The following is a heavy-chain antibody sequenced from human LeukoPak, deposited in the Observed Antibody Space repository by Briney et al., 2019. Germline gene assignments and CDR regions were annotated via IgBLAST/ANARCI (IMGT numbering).Heavy chain of an antibody. Sequence: QSGGSLRLSCAASGFTFSSYGMHWVRQAPGKGLEWVSAISGSGGSTYYADSVKGRFTISRDNSKNTLYLQMNSLRAEDTAVYYCAKDFWSGYCFDYWGQGTLVTVSS. V-gene: IGHV3-23*01. J-gene: IGHJ4*02. CDR3: AKDFWSGYCFDY. CDR1: GFTFSSYG. D-gene: IGHD3-3*01. CDR2: ISGSGGST.